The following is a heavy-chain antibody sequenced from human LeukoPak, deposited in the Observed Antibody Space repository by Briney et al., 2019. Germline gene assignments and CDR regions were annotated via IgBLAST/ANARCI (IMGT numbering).Heavy chain of an antibody. Sequence: KPGGSLRLSCAASGFTFSSYSMNWVRQAPGKGLEWVSYISSSSSYIYYADSVKGRFTISRGNAKNSLYLQMNSLRAEDTAVYYCASYGSKYYDSSGYLTDDFDYWGQGTLVTVSS. D-gene: IGHD3-22*01. J-gene: IGHJ4*02. CDR1: GFTFSSYS. CDR2: ISSSSSYI. V-gene: IGHV3-21*05. CDR3: ASYGSKYYDSSGYLTDDFDY.